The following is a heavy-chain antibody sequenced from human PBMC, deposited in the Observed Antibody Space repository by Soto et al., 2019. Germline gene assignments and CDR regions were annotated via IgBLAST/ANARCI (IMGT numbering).Heavy chain of an antibody. CDR1: GFTFSDYY. V-gene: IGHV3-11*06. D-gene: IGHD3-22*01. J-gene: IGHJ4*02. Sequence: PGGSLRLSCAASGFTFSDYYMSWIRQAPGKGLEWLSYISSSATYAIYADSVKGRFTLSRDNAKNSLYLQMNSLRAEDTAVYYCARNDSSGYIDSWGQGTLVTVSS. CDR2: ISSSATYA. CDR3: ARNDSSGYIDS.